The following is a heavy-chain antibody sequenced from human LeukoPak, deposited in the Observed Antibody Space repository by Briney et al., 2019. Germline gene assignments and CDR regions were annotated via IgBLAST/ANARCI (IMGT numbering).Heavy chain of an antibody. V-gene: IGHV4-59*12. D-gene: IGHD4-17*01. CDR1: GGSISSYY. CDR3: ARSQLYGDYDWFDP. Sequence: SETLSLTCTVSGGSISSYYWSWIRQPPGKGLEWIGYIYYSGSTNYNPSLKSRVTISVDTSKNQFSLKLSSVTAADTAVYYCARSQLYGDYDWFDPWGQGTLVTVSS. CDR2: IYYSGST. J-gene: IGHJ5*02.